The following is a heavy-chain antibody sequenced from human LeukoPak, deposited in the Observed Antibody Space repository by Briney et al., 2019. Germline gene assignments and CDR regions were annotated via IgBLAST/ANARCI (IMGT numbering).Heavy chain of an antibody. CDR2: ISYDGSNK. CDR1: GFTFSSYG. D-gene: IGHD2-2*01. J-gene: IGHJ4*02. CDR3: ARGGYQPLL. V-gene: IGHV3-30*03. Sequence: PGRSLRLSCAASGFTFSSYGMHWVRQAPGKGLEWVAVISYDGSNKYYADSVKGRFTISRDNSKNTLYLQMNSLRAEDTAVYYCARGGYQPLLGGQGTLVTVSS.